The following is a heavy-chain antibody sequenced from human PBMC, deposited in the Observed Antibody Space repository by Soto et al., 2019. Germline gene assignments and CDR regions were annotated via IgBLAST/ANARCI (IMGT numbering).Heavy chain of an antibody. D-gene: IGHD5-12*01. CDR1: GFTFSSYS. Sequence: GGSLRLSCAASGFTFSSYSMNWVRQAPGKGLEWVAVIWYDGSNKYYADSVKGRFTISRDNSKNTLYLQMNSLRAEDTAVYYCARSGWLRHFDYWGQGTLVTVSS. CDR3: ARSGWLRHFDY. V-gene: IGHV3-33*08. CDR2: IWYDGSNK. J-gene: IGHJ4*02.